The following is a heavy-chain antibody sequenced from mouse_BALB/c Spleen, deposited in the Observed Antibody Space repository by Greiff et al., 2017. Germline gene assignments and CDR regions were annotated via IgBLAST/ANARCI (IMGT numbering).Heavy chain of an antibody. CDR1: GFNIKDTY. CDR3: AKGGNYEDAMDY. J-gene: IGHJ4*01. CDR2: IDPANGNT. Sequence: VQLKQSGAELVKPGASVKLSCTASGFNIKDTYMHWVKQRPEQGLEWIGRIDPANGNTKYDPKFQGKATITADRSSNTAYLQLSRLTSEDTAVYYCAKGGNYEDAMDYWGQGTSVTVSS. V-gene: IGHV14-3*02. D-gene: IGHD2-1*01.